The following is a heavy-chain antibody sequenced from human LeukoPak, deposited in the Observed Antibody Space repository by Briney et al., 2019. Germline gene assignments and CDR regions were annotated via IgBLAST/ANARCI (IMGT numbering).Heavy chain of an antibody. Sequence: ASVKVSCKASGYTFAGHYLHWVRQAPGQGLEWMGWINPNSGGTNYAQEFQGRVTMTRDTSISTAYMELRRLRSDDTAVYYCARSDYYGSGRARFDYWGQGTLVTVSS. J-gene: IGHJ4*02. CDR2: INPNSGGT. CDR1: GYTFAGHY. V-gene: IGHV1-2*02. D-gene: IGHD3-10*01. CDR3: ARSDYYGSGRARFDY.